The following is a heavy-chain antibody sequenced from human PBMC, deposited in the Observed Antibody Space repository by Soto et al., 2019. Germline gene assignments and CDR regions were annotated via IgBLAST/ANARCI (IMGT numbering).Heavy chain of an antibody. V-gene: IGHV1-3*01. CDR2: INAGNGDT. CDR1: GYTFANHA. CDR3: ARVALGEPWGYYFEY. J-gene: IGHJ4*02. D-gene: IGHD3-10*01. Sequence: ASVKVSCKASGYTFANHAIHWVRQAPGQSLEWMGWINAGNGDTKSSEKFQARVTIARDTSASTTYMGLSSLTPEDTAVYYCARVALGEPWGYYFEYWGQGTLVTVSS.